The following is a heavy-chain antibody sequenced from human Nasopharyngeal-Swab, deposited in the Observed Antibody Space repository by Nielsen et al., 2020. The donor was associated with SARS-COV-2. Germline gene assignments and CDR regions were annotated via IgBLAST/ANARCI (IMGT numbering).Heavy chain of an antibody. CDR2: ISWNSGSI. CDR3: ANSPFDAFDI. Sequence: GGSLRLSCAASGFTFDDYAMPWVRQAPGKGLEWVSGISWNSGSIGYADPVKGRFTTSRDNARNSLYLQMNSLRAEDTALYYCANSPFDAFDIWGQGTMVTVSS. J-gene: IGHJ3*02. CDR1: GFTFDDYA. V-gene: IGHV3-9*01.